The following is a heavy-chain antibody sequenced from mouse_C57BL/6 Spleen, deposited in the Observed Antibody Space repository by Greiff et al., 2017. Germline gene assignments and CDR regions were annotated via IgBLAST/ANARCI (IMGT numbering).Heavy chain of an antibody. D-gene: IGHD1-1*01. J-gene: IGHJ4*01. Sequence: EVQLQQSGPELVKPGASVKMSCKASGYTFTDYNMHWVKQSNGKSLEWIGYINPNNGGTSYNQKFKGKATLTVNKSSSTAYMELRSLTSEDSAFYDCAEDYYGSTYAMGDWGQGTSVTVSS. CDR2: INPNNGGT. CDR1: GYTFTDYN. V-gene: IGHV1-22*01. CDR3: AEDYYGSTYAMGD.